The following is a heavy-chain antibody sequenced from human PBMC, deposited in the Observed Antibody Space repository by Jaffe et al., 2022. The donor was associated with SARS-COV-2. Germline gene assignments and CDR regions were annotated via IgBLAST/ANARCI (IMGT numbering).Heavy chain of an antibody. CDR2: IYYSGST. D-gene: IGHD1-26*01. CDR1: GGSISSYY. J-gene: IGHJ4*02. V-gene: IGHV4-59*01. CDR3: ARGGKWELGIDY. Sequence: QVQLQESGPGLVKPSETLSLTCTVSGGSISSYYWSWIRQPPGKGLEWIGYIYYSGSTNYNPSLKSRVTISVDTSKNQFSLKLSSVTAADTAVYYCARGGKWELGIDYWGQGTLVTVSS.